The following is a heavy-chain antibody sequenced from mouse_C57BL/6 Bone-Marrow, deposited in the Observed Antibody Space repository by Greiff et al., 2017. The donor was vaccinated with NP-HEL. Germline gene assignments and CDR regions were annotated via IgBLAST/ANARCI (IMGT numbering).Heavy chain of an antibody. CDR3: ARANWDTWFAY. V-gene: IGHV5-4*01. CDR1: GFTFSSYA. CDR2: ISDGGSYT. J-gene: IGHJ3*01. Sequence: EVHLVESGGGLMKPGGSLKLSCAASGFTFSSYAMSWVRQTPEKRLEWVATISDGGSYTYYPDNVKGRFTISRDNAKNNLYLQMSHLKSEDTAMYYCARANWDTWFAYWGQGTLVTVSA. D-gene: IGHD4-1*01.